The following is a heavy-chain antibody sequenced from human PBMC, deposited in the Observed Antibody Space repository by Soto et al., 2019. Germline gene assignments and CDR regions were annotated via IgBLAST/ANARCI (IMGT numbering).Heavy chain of an antibody. CDR1: GYTFTSYG. V-gene: IGHV1-18*01. D-gene: IGHD3-3*01. CDR2: ISAYNGNT. CDR3: ARVVFGVVRSRSSFDY. J-gene: IGHJ4*02. Sequence: GASVKVSCKASGYTFTSYGISWVRQAPGQGLEWMGWISAYNGNTNYAQKLQGRVTMTTDTSTSTAYMELRSLRSDDTAVYYCARVVFGVVRSRSSFDYWGQGTLVTVSS.